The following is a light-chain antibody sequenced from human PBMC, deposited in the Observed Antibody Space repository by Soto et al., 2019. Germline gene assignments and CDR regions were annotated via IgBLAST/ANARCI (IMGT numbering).Light chain of an antibody. Sequence: DVQMTQSPSSLSAFVGDRVTITCRASQGIAPYLAWFQQKPGKVPKLLIYATSTLQSGVPSRFSGSGSGTDFTLTISILQPEDVATYYCQKYNSAPLTFGGGTKVDIK. V-gene: IGKV1-27*01. CDR2: ATS. J-gene: IGKJ4*01. CDR1: QGIAPY. CDR3: QKYNSAPLT.